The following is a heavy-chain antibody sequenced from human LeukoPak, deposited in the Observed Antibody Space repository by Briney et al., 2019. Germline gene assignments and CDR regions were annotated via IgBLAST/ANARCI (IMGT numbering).Heavy chain of an antibody. V-gene: IGHV4-59*01. J-gene: IGHJ4*02. D-gene: IGHD4-17*01. CDR3: ARDARDYAKDY. CDR2: IYYSGST. CDR1: GGSISSYY. Sequence: SETPSLTCTVSGGSISSYYWSWIRQPPGKGLEWIGYIYYSGSTNYNPSLKSRVTISVDTSKNQFSLKLSSVTAADTAVYYCARDARDYAKDYWGQGTLVTVSS.